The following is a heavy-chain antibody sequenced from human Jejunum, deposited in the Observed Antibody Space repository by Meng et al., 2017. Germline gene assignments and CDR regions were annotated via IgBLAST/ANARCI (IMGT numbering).Heavy chain of an antibody. CDR3: ARDMLRGAPDILDH. Sequence: GGSLRLSCVASGFTFNMYPFHWVRQAPGKGLEWVAVISYDERVKNYADSVKGRFTISRDDSKNTMYLQMDSLRPEDTAVYYCARDMLRGAPDILDHWGQGTLVTVSS. J-gene: IGHJ4*02. CDR1: GFTFNMYP. D-gene: IGHD3-10*01. CDR2: ISYDERVK. V-gene: IGHV3-30*01.